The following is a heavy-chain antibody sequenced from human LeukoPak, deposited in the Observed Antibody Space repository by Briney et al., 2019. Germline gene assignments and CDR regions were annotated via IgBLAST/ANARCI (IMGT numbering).Heavy chain of an antibody. CDR1: GFTFSTYG. CDR2: VGYDGSRE. D-gene: IGHD2-15*01. CDR3: AKKRGVVAASRSAFDS. Sequence: GGSLRLSCGASGFTFSTYGMHWVRQAPGKGLERVAFVGYDGSREYYADSVKGRFTISRDNSKNKVFLQMHGLTTDDTATYYCAKKRGVVAASRSAFDSWGQGTLVIVSS. V-gene: IGHV3-30*02. J-gene: IGHJ4*02.